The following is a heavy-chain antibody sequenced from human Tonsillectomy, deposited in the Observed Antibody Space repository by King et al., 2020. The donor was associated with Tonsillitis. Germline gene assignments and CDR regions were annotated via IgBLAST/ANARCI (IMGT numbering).Heavy chain of an antibody. CDR2: IGGGTCLV. Sequence: VQLVESGGGLVPPGGSLRLSCAASGFSFNRDSMNSVRHAPGKGLEWLSYIGGGTCLVYYAESVKSLFTTSRDNAKNSLYLQMKSLRADDTAVYYCVRDLNWGFDYWGQGTPVTVSS. CDR3: VRDLNWGFDY. J-gene: IGHJ4*02. D-gene: IGHD7-27*01. V-gene: IGHV3-48*01. CDR1: GFSFNRDS.